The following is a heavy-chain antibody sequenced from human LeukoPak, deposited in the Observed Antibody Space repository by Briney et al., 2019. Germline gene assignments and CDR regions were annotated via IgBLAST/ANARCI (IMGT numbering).Heavy chain of an antibody. CDR3: AREGRGSGYLN. CDR1: GFTFNSYV. J-gene: IGHJ4*02. CDR2: VSGSGVST. D-gene: IGHD3-22*01. Sequence: SGGSLRLSCAASGFTFNSYVMSWVRQAPGKGLEWVSGVSGSGVSTYYADSVKGRFTISRDNSKNTLYLQMNSLRAEDTAVYYCAREGRGSGYLNWGQGTLVTVSS. V-gene: IGHV3-23*01.